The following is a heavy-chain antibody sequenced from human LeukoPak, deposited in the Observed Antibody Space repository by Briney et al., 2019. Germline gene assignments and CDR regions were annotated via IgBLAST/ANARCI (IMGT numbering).Heavy chain of an antibody. CDR2: ISYDGSNK. V-gene: IGHV3-30-3*01. Sequence: GRSLRLSCAASGFTFSSYAMHWVRQAPGKGLEWVAVISYDGSNKYYADSVKGRFTISRDNSKNTLYLQMNSLRAEDTAVYYCASRGYSYGSDAFDIWGQGTMVTVSS. CDR1: GFTFSSYA. D-gene: IGHD5-18*01. CDR3: ASRGYSYGSDAFDI. J-gene: IGHJ3*02.